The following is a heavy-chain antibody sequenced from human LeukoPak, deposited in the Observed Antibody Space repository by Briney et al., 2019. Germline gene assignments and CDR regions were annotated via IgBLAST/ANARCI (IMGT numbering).Heavy chain of an antibody. Sequence: PGGSLRLSCAASGFSFNDYGMSWVRQAPGQGPEWVSGITWNGGSTDYAASVKGRFTISRDNAKNSLYLQMNSLRAEDTAVYYCARAGHIAVRNENWFDPWGQGTLVTVSS. D-gene: IGHD1-1*01. CDR3: ARAGHIAVRNENWFDP. CDR2: ITWNGGST. V-gene: IGHV3-20*04. J-gene: IGHJ5*02. CDR1: GFSFNDYG.